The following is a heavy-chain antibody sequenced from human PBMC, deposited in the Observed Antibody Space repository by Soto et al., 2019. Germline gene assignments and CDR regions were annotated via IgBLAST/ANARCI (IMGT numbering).Heavy chain of an antibody. J-gene: IGHJ4*02. D-gene: IGHD4-17*01. V-gene: IGHV3-33*01. Sequence: GGSLRLSCAASGFSFSTHGMHWVRQAPGKGLEWVAVIWYDGSKKYYADSVKGRFAISRDNSKNTLYLQMDSLRVEDTAVYYCSRYYGDHLDYWGQGTLVTVSS. CDR2: IWYDGSKK. CDR1: GFSFSTHG. CDR3: SRYYGDHLDY.